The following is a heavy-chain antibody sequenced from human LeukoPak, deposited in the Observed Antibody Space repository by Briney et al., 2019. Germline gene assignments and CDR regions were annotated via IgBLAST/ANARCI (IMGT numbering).Heavy chain of an antibody. D-gene: IGHD2-15*01. V-gene: IGHV3-11*06. CDR1: GFTFRDYY. J-gene: IGHJ6*02. CDR2: ISSSSSYI. CDR3: ARDRVPFCSGSSCSVDV. Sequence: GGSLRLSCVASGFTFRDYYMSWIRRAPGKGLEWVSYISSSSSYIDYADSVKGRFTISRDNAKNSLHLQMKSLRADDTAVYYCARDRVPFCSGSSCSVDVWGQGATVTVSS.